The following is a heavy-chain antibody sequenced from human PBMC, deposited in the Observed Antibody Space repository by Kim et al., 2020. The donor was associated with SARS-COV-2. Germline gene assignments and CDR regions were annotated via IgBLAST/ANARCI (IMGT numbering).Heavy chain of an antibody. CDR3: TKGYYTSTACYPKFDP. D-gene: IGHD2-2*01. Sequence: GGSLRLSCAASGFTFSGSAVHWVRQASGKGLEWVGRIKRKGNTYVTAFAASVKGRFTISRDDSKNTAYLQMNSLTTEDTAVYYCTKGYYTSTACYPKFDPWGQGTLVTVSS. CDR2: IKRKGNTYVT. CDR1: GFTFSGSA. J-gene: IGHJ5*02. V-gene: IGHV3-73*01.